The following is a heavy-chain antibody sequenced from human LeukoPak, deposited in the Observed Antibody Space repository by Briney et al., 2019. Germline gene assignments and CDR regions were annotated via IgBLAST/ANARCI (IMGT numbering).Heavy chain of an antibody. Sequence: PGGSLRLSCAASGFTFSNAWMNWVRQAPGKGLEWGSSISSSSSYIYYADSVKGRFTISRDNAKNSLYMQMNSLRVEDTAVYYCARRSIAAPNWFDPWGQGTLVTVSS. V-gene: IGHV3-21*01. D-gene: IGHD6-13*01. CDR3: ARRSIAAPNWFDP. CDR2: ISSSSSYI. J-gene: IGHJ5*02. CDR1: GFTFSNAW.